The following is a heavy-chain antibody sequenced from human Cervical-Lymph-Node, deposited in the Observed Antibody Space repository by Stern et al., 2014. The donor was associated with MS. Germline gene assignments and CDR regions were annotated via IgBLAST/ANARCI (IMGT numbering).Heavy chain of an antibody. D-gene: IGHD3-10*01. CDR1: GLTFRTYA. CDR2: VSYDGTQR. CDR3: ARGGRGVGLEY. Sequence: QVQLVESGGGVVQPGRSLRLSCVVSGLTFRTYAMHWVRQAPGQGLEWVAFVSYDGTQRNSTDSVNARFTISRDNSKNTLYLHMNSLRDEDTAVYFCARGGRGVGLEYWGQGALVTVSS. V-gene: IGHV3-30-3*01. J-gene: IGHJ4*02.